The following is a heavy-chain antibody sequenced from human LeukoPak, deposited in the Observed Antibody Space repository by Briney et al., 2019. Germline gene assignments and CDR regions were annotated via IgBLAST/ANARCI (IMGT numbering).Heavy chain of an antibody. J-gene: IGHJ4*02. V-gene: IGHV3-23*01. Sequence: PGGSLRLSCAASGFTFSSYAMSWVRQAPGKGLESVSAISGSGGSTYYADSVKGRFTISRDNSKNTLYLQMNSLRAEDTAVYYCAKSGGRRETYYYDSRDYFDYWGQGTLVTVSS. D-gene: IGHD3-22*01. CDR1: GFTFSSYA. CDR2: ISGSGGST. CDR3: AKSGGRRETYYYDSRDYFDY.